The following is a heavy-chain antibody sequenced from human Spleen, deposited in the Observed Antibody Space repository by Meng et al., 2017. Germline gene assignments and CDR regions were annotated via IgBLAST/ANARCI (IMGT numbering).Heavy chain of an antibody. V-gene: IGHV6-1*01. CDR1: GDSVSSNSAA. D-gene: IGHD5-18*01. CDR3: ARATALVTIYFDY. Sequence: SQTLSLTCAIFGDSVSSNSAAWNWIRQSPSRGLEWLGSTYYRSKWYNDYAVSVKSRISINPDSSKNQFSLQLNSVTTADTAVYYCARATALVTIYFDYWGQGTLVTVSS. J-gene: IGHJ4*02. CDR2: TYYRSKWYN.